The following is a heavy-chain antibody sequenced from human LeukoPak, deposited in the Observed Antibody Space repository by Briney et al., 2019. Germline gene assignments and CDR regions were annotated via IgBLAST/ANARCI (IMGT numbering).Heavy chain of an antibody. CDR2: IYPGDSDT. CDR3: VRRYTNNEDV. D-gene: IGHD2-2*02. Sequence: GESLKISFKGSGYRFPNYWIGWVRPMPGKGLEWMGIIYPGDSDTRYSPSFRGQVTISADKSISTVYLQWSSLRASDTAMYYCVRRYTNNEDVWGQGTTVTVSS. J-gene: IGHJ3*01. CDR1: GYRFPNYW. V-gene: IGHV5-51*01.